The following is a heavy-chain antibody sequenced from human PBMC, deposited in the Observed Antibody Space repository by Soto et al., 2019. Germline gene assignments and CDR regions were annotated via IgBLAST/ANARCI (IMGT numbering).Heavy chain of an antibody. J-gene: IGHJ4*02. V-gene: IGHV4-30-2*01. CDR3: ARGVPAAMRFDY. CDR1: GGSISSGGYS. D-gene: IGHD2-2*01. Sequence: QVQLVESGSGLVKPSPTLSLTCAVSGGSISSGGYSWSWIRQPPGKGLEWIGYIYHSGSTYYNPSLKSRVTISVDRSKNQFSLKLSSVTAADTAVYYCARGVPAAMRFDYWGQGTLVTVSS. CDR2: IYHSGST.